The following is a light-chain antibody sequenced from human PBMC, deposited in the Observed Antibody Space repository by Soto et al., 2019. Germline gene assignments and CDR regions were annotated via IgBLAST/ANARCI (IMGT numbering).Light chain of an antibody. Sequence: DIQMTQSPSTLSASVGDRVTITCRASQSVSSRLAWCQQKPGKAPKLLIFDASTLESGVPSRFSGSGSGTEFTLTISSLQPDDFATYYCQHYNTYSGTLGQGTKVEIK. CDR1: QSVSSR. CDR3: QHYNTYSGT. CDR2: DAS. V-gene: IGKV1-5*01. J-gene: IGKJ1*01.